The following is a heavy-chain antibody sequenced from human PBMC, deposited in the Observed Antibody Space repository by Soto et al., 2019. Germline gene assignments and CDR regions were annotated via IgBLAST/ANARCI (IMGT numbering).Heavy chain of an antibody. Sequence: PGGSLRLSCAASGGPFSGCALSWVRQAPGGGLEWVSFISSNGGYTNYADSVKGRFSISRDNSNNMLYLQMSRLRAEDSAIYYCLTWSHKVLTGPDGYGMDVWGQGTTVTVSS. D-gene: IGHD3-9*01. V-gene: IGHV3-23*01. J-gene: IGHJ6*02. CDR1: GGPFSGCA. CDR3: LTWSHKVLTGPDGYGMDV. CDR2: ISSNGGYT.